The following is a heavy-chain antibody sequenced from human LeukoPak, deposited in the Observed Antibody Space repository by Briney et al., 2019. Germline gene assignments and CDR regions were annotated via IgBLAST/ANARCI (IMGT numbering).Heavy chain of an antibody. CDR3: ARAPLIAVDGIRDAFDI. V-gene: IGHV3-11*05. Sequence: GGSLRLSCAASGFTFSDYYMNWIRQAPGKGLELVSYISSGSSYTNYADSVKGRFTISRDNAKNSLYLQMNSLRAEDTALYYCARAPLIAVDGIRDAFDIWGQGTMVTVSS. J-gene: IGHJ3*02. D-gene: IGHD6-19*01. CDR1: GFTFSDYY. CDR2: ISSGSSYT.